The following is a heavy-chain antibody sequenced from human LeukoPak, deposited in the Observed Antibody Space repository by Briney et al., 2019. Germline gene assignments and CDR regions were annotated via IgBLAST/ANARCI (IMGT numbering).Heavy chain of an antibody. CDR3: AKDLEGAVTPPNWFDP. CDR1: GFTFSSYA. Sequence: SGGSLRLSCAASGFTFSSYAMSWVRQAPGKGLEWVSAISGSGGSTYYADSVKGRFTISRDNSKNTLYLQMNSLRAEDTAVYYCAKDLEGAVTPPNWFDPWGQGTLVTVSS. V-gene: IGHV3-23*01. CDR2: ISGSGGST. J-gene: IGHJ5*02. D-gene: IGHD4-11*01.